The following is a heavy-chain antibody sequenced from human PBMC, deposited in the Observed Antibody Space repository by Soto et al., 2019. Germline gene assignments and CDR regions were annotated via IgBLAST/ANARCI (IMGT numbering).Heavy chain of an antibody. J-gene: IGHJ3*02. V-gene: IGHV1-2*02. CDR1: GYTFTGHY. CDR2: INPNSVGT. CDR3: SREPMVRAAHGFDI. Sequence: QVQLVQSGAEVKKPGASVKVSCKASGYTFTGHYMHWVRQAPGQGLEWLGWINPNSVGTNYAQKLHGRVTMTRDTSISKAYMELRRLRSDDTAVDYCSREPMVRAAHGFDIWGQGTMVTVSS. D-gene: IGHD3-10*01.